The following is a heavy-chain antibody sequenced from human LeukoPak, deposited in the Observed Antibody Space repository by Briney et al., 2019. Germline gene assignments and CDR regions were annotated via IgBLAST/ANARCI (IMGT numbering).Heavy chain of an antibody. CDR1: GFTFNSYS. D-gene: IGHD3-10*01. Sequence: GGSLRLSCAASGFTFNSYSMNWVRQAPGKGLEWVSAISGSGGSTYYADSVKGRFTISRDNSKNTLYLQMNSLRAEDTAVYYCAKPAHAALWFGELYGGMDVWGQGTTVTVSS. CDR3: AKPAHAALWFGELYGGMDV. J-gene: IGHJ6*02. CDR2: ISGSGGST. V-gene: IGHV3-23*01.